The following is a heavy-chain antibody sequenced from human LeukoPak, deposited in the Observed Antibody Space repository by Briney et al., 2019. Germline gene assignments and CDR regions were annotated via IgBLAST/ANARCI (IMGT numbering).Heavy chain of an antibody. CDR3: AKASGDYDYYYYMDV. Sequence: GGSLRLSCAASGFNFSSYGMHWVRQAPGKGLEWVAFIRYDGNNKYYADSVKGRFTISRDNSKNTLYLQMNSLRAEDTAVYYCAKASGDYDYYYYMDVWGKGTTVTISS. V-gene: IGHV3-30*02. CDR1: GFNFSSYG. J-gene: IGHJ6*03. CDR2: IRYDGNNK. D-gene: IGHD4-17*01.